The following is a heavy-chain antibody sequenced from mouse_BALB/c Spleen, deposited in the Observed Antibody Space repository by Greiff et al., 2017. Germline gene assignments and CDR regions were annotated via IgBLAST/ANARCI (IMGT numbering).Heavy chain of an antibody. CDR2: IDPENGDT. CDR3: SAYYGSVSCYAMDY. D-gene: IGHD1-1*01. V-gene: IGHV14-4*02. Sequence: EVKLQESGAELVRSGASVKLSCTASGFTFTDYYMHWVKQRPEQGLEWIGWIDPENGDTEYATKFKGKATMTADTSSNTAYLQLSSLTSEDTAVYYGSAYYGSVSCYAMDYWGQGTSVTVSS. J-gene: IGHJ4*01. CDR1: GFTFTDYY.